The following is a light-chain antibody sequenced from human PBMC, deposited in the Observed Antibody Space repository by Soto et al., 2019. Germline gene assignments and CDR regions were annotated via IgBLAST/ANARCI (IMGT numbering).Light chain of an antibody. V-gene: IGLV2-8*01. CDR1: SSDVGEENY. CDR3: SSVAGRPVV. J-gene: IGLJ2*01. Sequence: QSALTQPPSASGSPGQSVTITCSGTSSDVGEENYVSWYQQHPGKVPKLILYEVSKRPSGVPDRFSGSRDGNTASLTVSGLQAEDEADYYCSSVAGRPVVFGGGTKLTVL. CDR2: EVS.